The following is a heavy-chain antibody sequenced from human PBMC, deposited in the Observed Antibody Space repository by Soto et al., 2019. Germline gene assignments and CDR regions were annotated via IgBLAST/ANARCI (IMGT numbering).Heavy chain of an antibody. CDR3: ARDIRSYAYAVGY. CDR1: GGSINSDW. CDR2: VSSSGTT. D-gene: IGHD2-2*01. J-gene: IGHJ4*02. Sequence: QVQLQESSPGLVKPSETLSLTCSVSGGSINSDWWSWIRQPAGKGLEWIGLVSSSGTTDYNPPLNSRATVSVETSKNQCSLKLTSVTAADPAVYYCARDIRSYAYAVGYWGQGIQVTVSS. V-gene: IGHV4-4*07.